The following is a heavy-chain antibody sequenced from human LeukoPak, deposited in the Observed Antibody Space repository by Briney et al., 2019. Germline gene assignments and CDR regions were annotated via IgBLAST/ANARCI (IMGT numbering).Heavy chain of an antibody. D-gene: IGHD1-1*01. CDR3: ARGDDFSGDH. CDR1: GFTSSNFW. V-gene: IGHV3-7*04. Sequence: RSLRLSCAVSGFTSSNFWMSWFRQAPGRGLEWVANIHPEGNEKYHVESVKGRFTISRDNTKNLLFLQMNGLRVEDTAVYYCARGDDFSGDHWGQGTLVTVSS. J-gene: IGHJ4*02. CDR2: IHPEGNEK.